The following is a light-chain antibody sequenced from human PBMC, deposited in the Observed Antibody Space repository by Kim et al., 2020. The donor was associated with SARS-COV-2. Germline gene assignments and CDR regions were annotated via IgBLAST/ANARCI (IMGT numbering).Light chain of an antibody. CDR2: AAS. CDR3: QHSYSAPYT. Sequence: DIQMTQSPSSLSASVGDRVTITCRASQTITSYLNWYQQKPGTAPKLLIFAASTLQSGLPSRFSGSGSGTDFTLTINSLQPEDFATYFCQHSYSAPYTFGQGTKLEI. J-gene: IGKJ2*01. V-gene: IGKV1-39*01. CDR1: QTITSY.